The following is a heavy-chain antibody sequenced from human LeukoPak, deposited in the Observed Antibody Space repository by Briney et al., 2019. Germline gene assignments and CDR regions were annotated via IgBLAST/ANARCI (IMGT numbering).Heavy chain of an antibody. J-gene: IGHJ4*02. CDR2: IYFADFTV. CDR3: ARARNGDYMWDY. Sequence: GESLKISCQSFGDSFANYLIGWVRQMPGKGLEWMDIIYFADFTVKYSPPFQGQVTISADKSISTAYLQWSSLRASDTPMYYCARARNGDYMWDYWGQGTLVTVSS. V-gene: IGHV5-51*01. D-gene: IGHD4-17*01. CDR1: GDSFANYL.